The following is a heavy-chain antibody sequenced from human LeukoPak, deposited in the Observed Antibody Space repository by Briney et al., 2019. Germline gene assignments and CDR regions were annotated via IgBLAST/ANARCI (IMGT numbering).Heavy chain of an antibody. V-gene: IGHV4-59*01. J-gene: IGHJ3*02. D-gene: IGHD3-22*01. Sequence: SETLSLTCTVSGGSISTYYWSWIRQPPGKGLEWIGYIYYSGSTNYNPSLKSRVTISVDTSKNQFSLKLSSVTAADTAVYYCARDAPYYYDSSGMREAFDIWGQGTMVTVSS. CDR2: IYYSGST. CDR1: GGSISTYY. CDR3: ARDAPYYYDSSGMREAFDI.